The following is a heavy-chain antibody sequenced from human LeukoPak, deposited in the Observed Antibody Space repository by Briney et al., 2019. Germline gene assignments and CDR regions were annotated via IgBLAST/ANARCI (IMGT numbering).Heavy chain of an antibody. J-gene: IGHJ4*02. CDR1: GGSFSGSN. Sequence: THPLTCAVYGGSFSGSNWSWIRQSPGKGLEWIGEIYNSGNTIYNPSLKSRATISVHTSKNQVSLNLISVTAADTAVYSCVRAYDYRGQGTLVTVSS. CDR3: VRAYDY. CDR2: IYNSGNT. V-gene: IGHV4-34*01.